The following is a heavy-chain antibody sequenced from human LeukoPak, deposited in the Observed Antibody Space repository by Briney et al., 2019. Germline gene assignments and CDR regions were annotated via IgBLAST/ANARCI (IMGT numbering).Heavy chain of an antibody. Sequence: GGSLRLSCAASGFTFSSYGMHWVRQAPGKGLEWVAFIRYDGNNKYYADSVKGRFTISRDNSKNTLYLQMNSLRAEDTAVYYCARGPPYYYDSSNFDYWGQGTLVTVSS. CDR3: ARGPPYYYDSSNFDY. J-gene: IGHJ4*02. D-gene: IGHD3-22*01. CDR2: IRYDGNNK. CDR1: GFTFSSYG. V-gene: IGHV3-30*02.